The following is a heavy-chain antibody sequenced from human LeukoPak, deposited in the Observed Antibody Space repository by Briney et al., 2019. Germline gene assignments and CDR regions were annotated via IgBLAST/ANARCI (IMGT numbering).Heavy chain of an antibody. J-gene: IGHJ6*03. CDR1: GGSFSGYY. CDR2: IYYSGST. CDR3: ARVYYDFWSGHRTNYYMDV. Sequence: PSETLSLTCAVYGGSFSGYYWSWIRQPPGKGLEWIGYIYYSGSTNYNPSLKSRVTISVDTSKNQFSLKLSSVTAADTAVYYCARVYYDFWSGHRTNYYMDVWGKGTTVTVSS. D-gene: IGHD3-3*01. V-gene: IGHV4-59*01.